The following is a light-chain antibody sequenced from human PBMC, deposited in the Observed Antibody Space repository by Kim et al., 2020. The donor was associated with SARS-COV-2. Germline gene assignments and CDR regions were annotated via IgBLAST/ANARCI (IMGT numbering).Light chain of an antibody. CDR2: GAS. CDR3: QQYGSSTLT. Sequence: SPGERTALNCRASQRMTSRYLAWYQQRAGQAPSVLIYGASSRATGIPDRVSGSGSEADFTLTISRLEPEDLAVYYCQQYGSSTLTLGGGTKVDIK. V-gene: IGKV3-20*01. J-gene: IGKJ4*01. CDR1: QRMTSRY.